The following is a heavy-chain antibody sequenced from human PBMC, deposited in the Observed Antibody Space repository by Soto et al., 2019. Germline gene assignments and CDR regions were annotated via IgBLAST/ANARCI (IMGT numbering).Heavy chain of an antibody. Sequence: PSANLSLTCTVSGDNISSRNYYWGWIRQPPGKGLELLGNIYYSGSTYYNPSLKSRVTISVDTSKNQFSPKLSSVTAADTSVYYCARRDQNWCDPWGQGTLVTVS. J-gene: IGHJ5*02. CDR1: GDNISSRNYY. CDR3: ARRDQNWCDP. CDR2: IYYSGST. V-gene: IGHV4-39*01.